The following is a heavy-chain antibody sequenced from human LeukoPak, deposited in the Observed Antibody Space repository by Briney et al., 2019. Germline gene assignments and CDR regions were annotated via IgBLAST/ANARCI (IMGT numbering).Heavy chain of an antibody. J-gene: IGHJ4*02. CDR3: ARVGSGWYDQGY. CDR2: ISAYNGNT. Sequence: ASVKVSCKASGYTFTSYGISWVGQAPGQGLEWMGWISAYNGNTNYAQKLQGRVTMTTDTSTSTAYMALRSLRSDDTAVYYCARVGSGWYDQGYWGQGTLVTVSS. V-gene: IGHV1-18*01. CDR1: GYTFTSYG. D-gene: IGHD6-19*01.